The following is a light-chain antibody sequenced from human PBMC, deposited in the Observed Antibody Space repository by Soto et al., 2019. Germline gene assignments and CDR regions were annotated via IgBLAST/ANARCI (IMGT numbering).Light chain of an antibody. Sequence: QSVLTQPPSASGTPGQRVTISCSGSSSNIGSNTVNWYQHIPGTAPKLLIYNNNQRPSGVPDRFSGSKSGTSASLAISGLQSEDEADYYCASWDDSLNGYVFGTGTKLTVL. CDR2: NNN. CDR1: SSNIGSNT. V-gene: IGLV1-44*01. J-gene: IGLJ1*01. CDR3: ASWDDSLNGYV.